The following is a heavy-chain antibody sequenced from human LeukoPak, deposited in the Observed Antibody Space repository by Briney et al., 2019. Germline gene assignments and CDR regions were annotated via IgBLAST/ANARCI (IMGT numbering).Heavy chain of an antibody. Sequence: GGSLRLSRAASGFTFSSYGMHWVRQAPGKGLEWVAVISYDGSNKYYADSVKGRFTISRDNSKNTLYLQMNSLRAEDTAVYYCAKDLEILSVLVLLHYYGMDVWGKGTTVTVSS. CDR1: GFTFSSYG. CDR3: AKDLEILSVLVLLHYYGMDV. CDR2: ISYDGSNK. J-gene: IGHJ6*04. V-gene: IGHV3-30*18. D-gene: IGHD3-3*01.